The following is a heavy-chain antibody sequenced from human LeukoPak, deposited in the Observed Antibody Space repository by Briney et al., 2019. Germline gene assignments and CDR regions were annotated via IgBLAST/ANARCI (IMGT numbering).Heavy chain of an antibody. CDR3: ARVFQPAGYCSGGSCYVFDY. D-gene: IGHD2-15*01. V-gene: IGHV1-46*03. CDR2: INPSGGST. CDR1: GYTFTSYY. Sequence: ASVKVSCKASGYTFTSYYVHWVRQAPGQGLEWMGTINPSGGSTSYAQKFQGRVTMTRDTSTSTVYMELSSLRSEDTAVYYCARVFQPAGYCSGGSCYVFDYWGQGTLVTVSS. J-gene: IGHJ4*02.